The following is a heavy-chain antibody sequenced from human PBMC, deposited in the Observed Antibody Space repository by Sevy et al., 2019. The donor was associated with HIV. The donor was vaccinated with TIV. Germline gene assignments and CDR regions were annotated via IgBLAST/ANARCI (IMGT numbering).Heavy chain of an antibody. CDR1: GYTFTRYY. V-gene: IGHV1-46*01. CDR2: INPSGGST. Sequence: ASVKVSCKASGYTFTRYYMHWVRQAPGQGLEWMGIINPSGGSTSYAQKFQGRVTMTRDTSTSTVYMELSSLRSEDTAVYYCARGVTYYYDSSGHMDYWGQGTLVTVSS. CDR3: ARGVTYYYDSSGHMDY. J-gene: IGHJ4*02. D-gene: IGHD3-22*01.